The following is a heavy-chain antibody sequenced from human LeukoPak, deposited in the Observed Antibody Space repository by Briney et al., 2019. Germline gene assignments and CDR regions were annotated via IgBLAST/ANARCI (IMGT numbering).Heavy chain of an antibody. J-gene: IGHJ3*02. V-gene: IGHV4-61*02. CDR1: GGSISSGSYY. D-gene: IGHD3-22*01. CDR2: IYTSGST. CDR3: ARTDLRYYYDSSGDAFDI. Sequence: SQTLSLTCTVSGGSISSGSYYWSWIRQPAGKGLEWIGRIYTSGSTNYNPSLQSRVTISVDTSKNQFSLKLSSVTAADTAVYYCARTDLRYYYDSSGDAFDIWGQGTMVTVSS.